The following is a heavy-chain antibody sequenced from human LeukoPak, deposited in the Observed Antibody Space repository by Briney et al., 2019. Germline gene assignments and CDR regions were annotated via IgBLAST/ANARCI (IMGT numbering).Heavy chain of an antibody. CDR2: INHSGST. D-gene: IGHD3-22*01. V-gene: IGHV4-34*01. CDR3: ARVLLSDSSGYYGIDY. Sequence: SETLSLTCAVYGGSFSGYYWSWIRQPPGKGLEWSGEINHSGSTNYNPSLKSRVTISVDTSKNQFSLKLSSVTAADTAVYYCARVLLSDSSGYYGIDYWGQGTLVTVSS. CDR1: GGSFSGYY. J-gene: IGHJ4*02.